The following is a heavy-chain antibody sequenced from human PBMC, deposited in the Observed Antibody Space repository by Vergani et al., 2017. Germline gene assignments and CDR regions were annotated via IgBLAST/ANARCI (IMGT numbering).Heavy chain of an antibody. CDR2: VSFRGDT. CDR3: ARSRIYYGAGSPDY. J-gene: IGHJ4*02. CDR1: GSSVNSYY. V-gene: IGHV4-59*02. Sequence: QVKLQESGPGLVKPSETLSLTCTVSGSSVNSYYWSWIRQPPGKGLEWMGYVSFRGDTLYDPSVKGRMTISLNTSSNPFSLYLTSVTAADTAVYYCARSRIYYGAGSPDYWGQGALVTGSS. D-gene: IGHD3-10*01.